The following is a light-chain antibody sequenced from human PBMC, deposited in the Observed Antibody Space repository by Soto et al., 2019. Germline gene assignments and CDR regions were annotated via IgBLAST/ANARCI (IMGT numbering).Light chain of an antibody. CDR2: GAS. V-gene: IGKV3-20*01. J-gene: IGKJ1*01. Sequence: EIVLTQSPGTLSLSPGERATLSCRASQSVSSGYLVWYQQKPGQAPRLLIYGASSRATGIPDRFSGSGSGTDFTLTISRLEPEDFAVYYCQQYNTWHRTFGQGTKVEIK. CDR1: QSVSSGY. CDR3: QQYNTWHRT.